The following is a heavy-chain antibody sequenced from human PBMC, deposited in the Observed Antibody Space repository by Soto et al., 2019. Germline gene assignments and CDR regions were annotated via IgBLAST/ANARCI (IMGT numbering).Heavy chain of an antibody. V-gene: IGHV2-70*01. CDR2: IDWDDDK. Sequence: SAPTLVNPTQTLTLTCTFSGFSLSTSGMCVSWIRQPPGKALEWLALIDWDDDKYYSTSLKTRLTISKDTSKNQVVLTMTNMDPVDTATYYCARTPYYYGSGSSYYFDYWGQGTLVTVSS. CDR3: ARTPYYYGSGSSYYFDY. D-gene: IGHD3-10*01. J-gene: IGHJ4*02. CDR1: GFSLSTSGMC.